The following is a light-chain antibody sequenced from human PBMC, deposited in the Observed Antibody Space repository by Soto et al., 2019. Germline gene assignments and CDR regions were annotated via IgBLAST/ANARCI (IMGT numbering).Light chain of an antibody. J-gene: IGKJ4*01. V-gene: IGKV1-5*01. Sequence: DIPMTQSPSTLSASVGDRVTITCRASQSISSWLAWYQQKPGKAPKLLIYDASSLESGVPSRFSGSGSGTEFTLTISSLQPDDFATYYCQQYNSYLTFGGGTKVEIE. CDR1: QSISSW. CDR2: DAS. CDR3: QQYNSYLT.